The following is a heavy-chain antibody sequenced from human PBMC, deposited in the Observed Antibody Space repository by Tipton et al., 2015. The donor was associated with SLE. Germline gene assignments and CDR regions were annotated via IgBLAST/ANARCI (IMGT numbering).Heavy chain of an antibody. J-gene: IGHJ4*02. Sequence: TLSLTCAVYGGSFSGYYWSWIRQPPGKGLEWIGEINHSGSTNYNPSLKSRVTISVDTSKNQFSLKLSSVTAADTAVYYCAREEGSSWYGAGDYWGQGTPVTVSS. CDR2: INHSGST. V-gene: IGHV4-34*01. D-gene: IGHD6-13*01. CDR3: AREEGSSWYGAGDY. CDR1: GGSFSGYY.